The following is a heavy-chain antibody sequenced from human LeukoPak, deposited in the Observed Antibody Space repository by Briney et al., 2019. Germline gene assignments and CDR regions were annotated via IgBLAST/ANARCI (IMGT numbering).Heavy chain of an antibody. D-gene: IGHD2-8*01. CDR1: GYTFTSYD. V-gene: IGHV1-46*01. CDR2: INPSSGGT. Sequence: ASVKVSCKASGYTFTSYDINWVRQAPGQGLEWMGKINPSSGGTGYAQKFQGRVTMTRDTSTSTVYMELTSLRSEDTAVYYCARDGLYCTNGVCSSDIWGQGTLVTVSS. CDR3: ARDGLYCTNGVCSSDI. J-gene: IGHJ3*02.